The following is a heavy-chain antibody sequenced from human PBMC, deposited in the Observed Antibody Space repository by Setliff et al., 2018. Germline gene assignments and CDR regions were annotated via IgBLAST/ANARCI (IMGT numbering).Heavy chain of an antibody. Sequence: PSETLSLTCTVSGGSISSSSYYWGWIRQPPGKGLEWIGSIYYSGSTYYNPSLKSRVTVSLDASKNQLSLKLSSVTAADTAVYYCARGYSGYDYLKPFDYWGQGTLVTVSS. CDR3: ARGYSGYDYLKPFDY. J-gene: IGHJ4*02. D-gene: IGHD5-12*01. V-gene: IGHV4-39*01. CDR1: GGSISSSSYY. CDR2: IYYSGST.